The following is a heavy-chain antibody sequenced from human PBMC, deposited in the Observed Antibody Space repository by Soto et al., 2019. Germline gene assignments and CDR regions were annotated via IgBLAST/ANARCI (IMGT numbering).Heavy chain of an antibody. J-gene: IGHJ3*02. D-gene: IGHD1-26*01. V-gene: IGHV1-2*04. CDR3: ARGSFVGANGGADAFDS. CDR1: GYTFTANY. CDR2: INTNNGGT. Sequence: VQLVQSEADVEKPGASVTVSCKTSGYTFTANYIHWVRQAPGQGLEWMGWINTNNGGTHFAQKFQDWVTLTRDKSISTAYMELRRLKSDDTAIYYRARGSFVGANGGADAFDSWGQGTMVSVSS.